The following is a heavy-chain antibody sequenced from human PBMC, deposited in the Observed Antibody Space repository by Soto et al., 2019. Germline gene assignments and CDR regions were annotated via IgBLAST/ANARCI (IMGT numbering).Heavy chain of an antibody. D-gene: IGHD3-16*01. J-gene: IGHJ5*02. CDR2: INNSGSST. CDR3: AKGFYHHVWGSFAT. CDR1: GFSFNNFA. V-gene: IGHV3-23*01. Sequence: GGSLRLSCAASGFSFNNFAMSRLRQAPGKGLEWLSTINNSGSSTFYADSVKGRFTISRXXXXXXXXXXXXXXXXXXXXXYYCAKGFYHHVWGSFATWGQGTPVTVSS.